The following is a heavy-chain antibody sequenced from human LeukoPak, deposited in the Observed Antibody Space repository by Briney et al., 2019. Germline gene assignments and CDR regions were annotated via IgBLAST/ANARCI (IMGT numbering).Heavy chain of an antibody. CDR1: GGSISSYY. V-gene: IGHV4-59*01. D-gene: IGHD3-22*01. CDR3: ARGGSYYYDSSGYTALDI. CDR2: IYYSGST. Sequence: PSETLSLTCTVSGGSISSYYWSWIRQPPGKGLEWIGYIYYSGSTNYNPSLKSRVTISVDTSKNQFSLKLSSVTAADTAVYYCARGGSYYYDSSGYTALDIWGQGTMVTVSS. J-gene: IGHJ3*02.